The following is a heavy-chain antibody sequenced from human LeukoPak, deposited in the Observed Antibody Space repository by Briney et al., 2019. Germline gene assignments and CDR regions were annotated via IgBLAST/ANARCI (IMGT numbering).Heavy chain of an antibody. J-gene: IGHJ4*02. CDR3: ARAPPYYYSSGYYAY. D-gene: IGHD3-22*01. CDR2: INSDGGTT. V-gene: IGHV3-74*01. CDR1: GFTFGTYW. Sequence: GGSLRLSCGASGFTFGTYWMHWVRQAPGKGLVWVSGINSDGGTTTYADSVKGRFTISRDNAKNSLYLQMNSLRAEDTAVYYCARAPPYYYSSGYYAYWGQGTLVTVSS.